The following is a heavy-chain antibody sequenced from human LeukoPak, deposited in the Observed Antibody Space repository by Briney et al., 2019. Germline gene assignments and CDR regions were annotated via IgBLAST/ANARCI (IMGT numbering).Heavy chain of an antibody. V-gene: IGHV3-53*01. D-gene: IGHD6-13*01. CDR3: AKDKGSWAYYFDY. Sequence: CAASXFTVSSNYMSWVRQAPGKGLEWVSLIYSGGSTFYSDSVKGRFTISRDNSKNTPYLKMNSLKAEDTAVYYYAKDKGSWAYYFDYWGQGTLVTVSS. CDR2: IYSGGST. J-gene: IGHJ4*02. CDR1: XFTVSSNY.